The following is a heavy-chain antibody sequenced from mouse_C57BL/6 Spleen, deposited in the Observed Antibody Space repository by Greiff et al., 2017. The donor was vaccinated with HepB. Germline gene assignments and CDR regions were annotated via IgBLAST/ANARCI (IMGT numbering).Heavy chain of an antibody. CDR3: TTGVDRCAY. Sequence: EVQLQQSGAELVRPGASVKLSCTASGFNIKDDYMHWVKQRPEQGLEWIGWIDPENGDTEYASKFQGKATITADTSSNTAYLQLSSLPSEDTAVYYCTTGVDRCAYWGQGTLVTVSA. J-gene: IGHJ3*01. V-gene: IGHV14-4*01. CDR1: GFNIKDDY. CDR2: IDPENGDT.